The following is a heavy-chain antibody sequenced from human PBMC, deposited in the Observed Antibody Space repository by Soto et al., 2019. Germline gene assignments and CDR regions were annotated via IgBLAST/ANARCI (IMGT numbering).Heavy chain of an antibody. V-gene: IGHV3-72*01. D-gene: IGHD2-2*01. Sequence: EVQLVESGGGLVQPGGSLRLSCAASGFTFSDHYMDWVRQAPGKGLEWVGRTASKDESYTTGYAASVKGRFTVSRDDSKCTLFLEMYSLRTEDRAVDYCGRGDCTSPSCHRAHYGLDVWGQGTTVTVSS. CDR3: GRGDCTSPSCHRAHYGLDV. CDR1: GFTFSDHY. J-gene: IGHJ6*01. CDR2: TASKDESYTT.